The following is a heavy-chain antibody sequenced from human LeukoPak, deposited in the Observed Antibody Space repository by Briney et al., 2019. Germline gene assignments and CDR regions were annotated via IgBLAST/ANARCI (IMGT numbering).Heavy chain of an antibody. CDR1: GFTFSNYG. V-gene: IGHV3-30*18. Sequence: TGGSLRLSCAASGFTFSNYGMHWVRQAPGKGLEWVALISFDESSEYYADSVKGRFSISRGNSKNTLYLQMNNARVDDTAVYYCAKEVGYGSPYFDYWGQGTLVTVSS. CDR2: ISFDESSE. J-gene: IGHJ4*02. D-gene: IGHD5-12*01. CDR3: AKEVGYGSPYFDY.